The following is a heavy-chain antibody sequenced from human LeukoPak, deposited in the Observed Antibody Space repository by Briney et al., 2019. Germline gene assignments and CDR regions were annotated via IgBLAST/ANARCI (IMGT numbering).Heavy chain of an antibody. V-gene: IGHV4-34*01. Sequence: SETLSLTCALSGGSFSSYYWTWIRQSPGKGLEWIAEIDHRGSTNYNPSLESRVTISIDTSKNQFSLKLSSVTAADRAVYYCARNNNRITYTFDIWGHGTMVTVSS. D-gene: IGHD1/OR15-1a*01. CDR2: IDHRGST. CDR3: ARNNNRITYTFDI. J-gene: IGHJ3*02. CDR1: GGSFSSYY.